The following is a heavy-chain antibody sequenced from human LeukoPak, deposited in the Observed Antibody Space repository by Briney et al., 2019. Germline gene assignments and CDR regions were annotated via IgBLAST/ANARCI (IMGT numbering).Heavy chain of an antibody. CDR2: ISGSGGST. CDR3: AKDAERWLQYNWFDP. D-gene: IGHD5-24*01. Sequence: GSLRLSCAASGFTFSIYAMSWVRQAPGKGLEWGSAISGSGGSTYYADSVKGRFTISRDNSKNTLYLQMNSLRAEDTAVYYCAKDAERWLQYNWFDPWGQGTLVTVSS. V-gene: IGHV3-23*01. CDR1: GFTFSIYA. J-gene: IGHJ5*02.